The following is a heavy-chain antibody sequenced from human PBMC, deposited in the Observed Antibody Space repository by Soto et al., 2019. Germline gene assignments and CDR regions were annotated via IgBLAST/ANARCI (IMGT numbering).Heavy chain of an antibody. CDR1: GFSLSTSGMR. J-gene: IGHJ4*02. CDR2: IDWDDDK. Sequence: ESGPTLVNPTQTLTLTCTFSGFSLSTSGMRVSWIRQPPGKALEWLARIDWDDDKFYSTSLKTRLTISKDTSKNQVVLTMTNMDPVDTATYYCALTARYYYDSSGSFDYWGQGTLVTVSS. CDR3: ALTARYYYDSSGSFDY. V-gene: IGHV2-70*04. D-gene: IGHD3-22*01.